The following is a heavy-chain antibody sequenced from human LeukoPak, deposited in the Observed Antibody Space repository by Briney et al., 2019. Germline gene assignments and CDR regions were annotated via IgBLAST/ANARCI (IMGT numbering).Heavy chain of an antibody. D-gene: IGHD2-8*01. CDR3: ARKWSSRDWFDP. CDR2: INPKGDVP. V-gene: IGHV1-46*01. J-gene: IGHJ5*02. Sequence: VKVSCRTSGYSFTTYSIHWVRQAPGRELEWMGIINPKGDVPTYAQRFQGRVTMTSDTSTATVYMELSGLGSEDTAVYYCARKWSSRDWFDPWGQGTLLTVSS. CDR1: GYSFTTYS.